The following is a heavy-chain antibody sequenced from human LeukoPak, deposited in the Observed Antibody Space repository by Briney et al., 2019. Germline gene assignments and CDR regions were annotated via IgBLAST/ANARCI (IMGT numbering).Heavy chain of an antibody. CDR1: GASLENLHW. CDR3: ARAVGDYMRYGGYFIDS. V-gene: IGHV4-4*02. D-gene: IGHD3-22*01. CDR2: VFHSGTT. Sequence: PSGTLSLTCSVSGASLENLHWWTWVRQPPVQGPEGIGEVFHSGTTNDNPSLKSRVTMSADKSKNQFSLTLNSVTAADTATYYCARAVGDYMRYGGYFIDSWGQGTLVVVSS. J-gene: IGHJ4*02.